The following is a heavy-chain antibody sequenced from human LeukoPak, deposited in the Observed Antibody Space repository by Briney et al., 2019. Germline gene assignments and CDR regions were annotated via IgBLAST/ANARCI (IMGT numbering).Heavy chain of an antibody. J-gene: IGHJ4*02. CDR3: ARDFRTQLDGYSPPYHFDY. D-gene: IGHD5-24*01. Sequence: GGSLRLSCAASGFTFSTHSMSWVRQSPGKGLGWVSSISSGSSHIYYADSMQGRFTISRDNAKNSLFLQMNSLRVEDTALYYCARDFRTQLDGYSPPYHFDYWGQGALVTVSS. CDR1: GFTFSTHS. CDR2: ISSGSSHI. V-gene: IGHV3-21*01.